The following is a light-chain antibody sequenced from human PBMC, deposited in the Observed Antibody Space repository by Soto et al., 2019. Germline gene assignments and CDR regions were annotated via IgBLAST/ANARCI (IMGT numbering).Light chain of an antibody. CDR1: QSVNSY. Sequence: EIVMAQSPATLSVSPGGRATLSCRTSQSVNSYLAWYQQKPGQAPRLLIYGASTRATGIPARFSGSGSGTEFTLTISSLQSEDFAVYYCQQYNNWPRTFGQGTKVDIK. CDR3: QQYNNWPRT. CDR2: GAS. J-gene: IGKJ1*01. V-gene: IGKV3-15*01.